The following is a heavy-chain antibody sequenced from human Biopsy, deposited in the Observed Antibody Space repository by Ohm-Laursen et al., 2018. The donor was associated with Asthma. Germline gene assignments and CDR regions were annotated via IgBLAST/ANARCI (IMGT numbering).Heavy chain of an antibody. V-gene: IGHV3-30*03. CDR2: ISYDGFNK. D-gene: IGHD6-6*01. CDR1: GFTFSTYG. Sequence: RSLRLSCAVSGFTFSTYGMHWVRQAPGKGLEWVAVISYDGFNKDYGDSVKGRFTISRDNSKNTLYLQMNSLTPDDTAVYYCARGKTWGRSYYFDYWGQGTLVTVSS. CDR3: ARGKTWGRSYYFDY. J-gene: IGHJ4*02.